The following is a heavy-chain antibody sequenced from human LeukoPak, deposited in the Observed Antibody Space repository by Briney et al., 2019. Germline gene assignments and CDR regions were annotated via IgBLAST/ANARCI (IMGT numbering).Heavy chain of an antibody. V-gene: IGHV3-33*06. CDR2: IWDEGSSK. J-gene: IGHJ4*02. CDR1: GFTFSSYG. CDR3: AKPTRGSGSFLIDF. D-gene: IGHD1-26*01. Sequence: GGSLRLSCAASGFTFSSYGMHWARQAPGKGLEWVAVIWDEGSSKYYGDSVKGRFTISRDNSKNTLYLQMNSLRAEDTAVYYCAKPTRGSGSFLIDFWGQGTLVTVSS.